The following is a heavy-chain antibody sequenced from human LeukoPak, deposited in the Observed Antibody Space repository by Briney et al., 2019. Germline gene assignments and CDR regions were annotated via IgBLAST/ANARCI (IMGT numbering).Heavy chain of an antibody. V-gene: IGHV1-2*02. D-gene: IGHD6-13*01. Sequence: GASVKVSCKASGYTFTDYYLHWVRQAPGQGLEWMGWINPNSGGTIYAQKFKGRVTMTRDTSISTAYMELSRLRSDDSALYYCARHIEAAVYYFDYWGRGALVTVSS. CDR2: INPNSGGT. CDR1: GYTFTDYY. CDR3: ARHIEAAVYYFDY. J-gene: IGHJ4*02.